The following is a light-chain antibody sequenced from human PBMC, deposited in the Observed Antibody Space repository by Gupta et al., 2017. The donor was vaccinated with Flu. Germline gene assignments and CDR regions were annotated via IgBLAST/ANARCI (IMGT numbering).Light chain of an antibody. Sequence: TLSLYPGESATLACRARQSVSGTKLAWYQQRPGQAPRLLIYGASRRDTGIPDRFTGSGYGTDFTLTIHRREPEDFALYYCQQYGSSSLLTFGGGTKVEIK. V-gene: IGKV3-20*01. J-gene: IGKJ4*01. CDR1: QSVSGTK. CDR2: GAS. CDR3: QQYGSSSLLT.